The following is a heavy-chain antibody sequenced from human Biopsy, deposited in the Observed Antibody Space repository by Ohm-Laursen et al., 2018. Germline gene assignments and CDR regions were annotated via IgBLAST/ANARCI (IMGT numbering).Heavy chain of an antibody. CDR1: GFTFTDSW. Sequence: SLRLSCAASGFTFTDSWMTWVRQAPGKGLEWVGGIKRKMDGGTSDYAARVEGRFSISRDDSQNKLYLRMSSMKTEDTAMYYCVTEFEGRAAGSHGGYWGQGTLVTVSS. CDR3: VTEFEGRAAGSHGGY. CDR2: IKRKMDGGTS. D-gene: IGHD5-18*01. V-gene: IGHV3-15*01. J-gene: IGHJ4*02.